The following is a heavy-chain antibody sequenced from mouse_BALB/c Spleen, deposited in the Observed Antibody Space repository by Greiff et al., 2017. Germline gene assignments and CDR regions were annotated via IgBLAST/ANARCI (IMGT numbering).Heavy chain of an antibody. CDR1: GYTFTSYW. J-gene: IGHJ3*01. Sequence: LQQPGSELVRPGASVKLSCKASGYTFTSYWMHWVKQRPGQGLEWIGNIYPGSGSTNYDEKFKSKATLTVDTSSSTAYMQLSSLTSEDSEVYYCTRSGYDRAYWGQGTLVTVSA. D-gene: IGHD2-2*01. CDR3: TRSGYDRAY. V-gene: IGHV1S22*01. CDR2: IYPGSGST.